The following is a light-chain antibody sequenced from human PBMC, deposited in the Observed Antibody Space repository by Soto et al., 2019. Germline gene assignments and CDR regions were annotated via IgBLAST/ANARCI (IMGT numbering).Light chain of an antibody. CDR1: QSVLYSSNNKNY. CDR2: WAS. CDR3: QQYYRIPLT. V-gene: IGKV4-1*01. Sequence: DIVMTQSPDSLAVSLGERATINCKSSQSVLYSSNNKNYLAWYQQKPGQPPKLLIFWASTRESGVPDRFSGIGAGKDFTLTIRSMQAEDVAVYYCQQYYRIPLTFGGGTKVEIK. J-gene: IGKJ4*01.